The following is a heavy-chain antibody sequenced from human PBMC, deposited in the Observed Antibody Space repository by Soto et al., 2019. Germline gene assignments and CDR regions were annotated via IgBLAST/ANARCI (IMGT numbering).Heavy chain of an antibody. D-gene: IGHD5-18*01. CDR1: GFTFSSYA. V-gene: IGHV3-23*01. J-gene: IGHJ4*02. CDR2: ISGSGGST. Sequence: GGSLRLSCAASGFTFSSYAMSWVRQAPGKGLEWVSAISGSGGSTYYADSVKGRFTISRDNSKNTLYLQMNSLRAEDTAVYYSARAREPEYSSAIFFDIWGQGALVTVSS. CDR3: ARAREPEYSSAIFFDI.